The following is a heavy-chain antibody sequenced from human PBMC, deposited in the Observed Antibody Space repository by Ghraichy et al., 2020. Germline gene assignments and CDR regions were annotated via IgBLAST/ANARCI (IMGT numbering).Heavy chain of an antibody. CDR1: GFDVSINR. J-gene: IGHJ3*02. V-gene: IGHV3-53*01. CDR3: AIDLCAFDI. Sequence: GGSLRLSCVGSGFDVSINRMSWVRQAPGKVLEWVSAIYSGGTTDYADSLKGRFTFSRDNSKNTVYLQINSLRVDDTAMYYCAIDLCAFDIWGQGILVTVSS. CDR2: IYSGGTT.